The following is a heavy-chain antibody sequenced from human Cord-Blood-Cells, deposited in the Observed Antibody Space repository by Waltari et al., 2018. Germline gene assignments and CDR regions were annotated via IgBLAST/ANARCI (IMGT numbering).Heavy chain of an antibody. V-gene: IGHV3-7*01. D-gene: IGHD1-26*01. Sequence: WVANIKQDGSEKYYVDSVKGRFTISRDNAKNSLYLQMNTLRAEDTAVYYCARDSWDPFDYCGQGTLVTVSS. CDR2: IKQDGSEK. J-gene: IGHJ4*02. CDR3: ARDSWDPFDY.